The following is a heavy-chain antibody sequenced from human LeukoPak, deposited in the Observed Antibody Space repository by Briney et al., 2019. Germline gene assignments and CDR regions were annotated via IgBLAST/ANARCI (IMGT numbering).Heavy chain of an antibody. CDR3: ARDEFTAIYSNYLNWFDP. CDR2: IYYSGST. V-gene: IGHV4-39*07. Sequence: SETLSLTCTVSGGSISSSSYYWGWIRQPPGKGLEWIGSIYYSGSTYYNPSLKSRVTISVDTSKNQFSLKLSSVTAADTAVYYCARDEFTAIYSNYLNWFDPWGQGTLVTVSS. J-gene: IGHJ5*02. CDR1: GGSISSSSYY. D-gene: IGHD4-11*01.